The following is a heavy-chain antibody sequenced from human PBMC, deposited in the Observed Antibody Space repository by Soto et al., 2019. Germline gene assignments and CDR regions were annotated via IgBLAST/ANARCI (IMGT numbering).Heavy chain of an antibody. J-gene: IGHJ5*01. V-gene: IGHV3-66*01. CDR3: TREASGGGLWSRGSFES. CDR2: IYGSGST. CDR1: GFTASSSS. Sequence: EVQLVESGGGLVQPGGSLRLSCAASGFTASSSSISGVRQAPGKRREWVSSIYGSGSTYYADSGRGRFTISRDDSNNTLYRQMSSRRVDDTAVYYCTREASGGGLWSRGSFESWGQGTLVTVSS. D-gene: IGHD2-21*01.